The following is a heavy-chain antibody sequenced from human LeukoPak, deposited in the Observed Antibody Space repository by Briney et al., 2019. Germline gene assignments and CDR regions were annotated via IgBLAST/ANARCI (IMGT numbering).Heavy chain of an antibody. D-gene: IGHD3-22*01. CDR2: IIPIFGTA. CDR1: GYTFTSYG. V-gene: IGHV1-69*05. J-gene: IGHJ6*03. CDR3: AREYGSSGYYFRMDV. Sequence: SVKVSCKASGYTFTSYGISRVRQAPGQGLEWMGGIIPIFGTANYAQKFQGRVTITTDESTSTAYMELSSLRSEDTAVYYCAREYGSSGYYFRMDVWGKGTTVTVSS.